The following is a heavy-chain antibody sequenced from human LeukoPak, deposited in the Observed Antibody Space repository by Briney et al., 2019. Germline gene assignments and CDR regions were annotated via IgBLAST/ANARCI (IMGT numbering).Heavy chain of an antibody. V-gene: IGHV3-21*01. Sequence: GGSLRLSCAASGFTFSSYNMNWVRQAPGQGLEWVSSITSGSSYIYYADSVKGRFTISRDNAKNSLYLQMNSLRAEDTAVYYCARGKWELLREGAFDIWGQGTMVTVSS. CDR2: ITSGSSYI. CDR3: ARGKWELLREGAFDI. D-gene: IGHD1-26*01. CDR1: GFTFSSYN. J-gene: IGHJ3*02.